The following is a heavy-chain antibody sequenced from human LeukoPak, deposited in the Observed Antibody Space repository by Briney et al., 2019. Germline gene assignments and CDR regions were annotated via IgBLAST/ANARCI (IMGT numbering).Heavy chain of an antibody. CDR2: ISWNSGSI. CDR3: AKSEDYYDSSGYPYYFDY. J-gene: IGHJ4*02. V-gene: IGHV3-9*01. Sequence: GRSLRLSCAASGFTFDDYAMHWVRHAPGKGLEWVSGISWNSGSIGYADSVKGRFTISRDNAKNSLYLQMNSLRAEDTALYYCAKSEDYYDSSGYPYYFDYWGQGTLVTVSS. CDR1: GFTFDDYA. D-gene: IGHD3-22*01.